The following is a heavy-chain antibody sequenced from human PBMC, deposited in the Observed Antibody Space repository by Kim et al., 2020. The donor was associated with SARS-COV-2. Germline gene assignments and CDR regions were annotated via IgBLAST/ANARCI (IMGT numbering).Heavy chain of an antibody. J-gene: IGHJ6*02. CDR2: ISAYNGNT. CDR3: ARYRWEVAGNYYGMDV. D-gene: IGHD2-15*01. V-gene: IGHV1-18*01. Sequence: ASVKVSCKASGYTFTSYGISWVRQAPGQGLEWMGWISAYNGNTNYAQKLQGRVTMTTDTSTSTAYMELRSLRSDDTAVYYCARYRWEVAGNYYGMDVWGHGTTVTVSS. CDR1: GYTFTSYG.